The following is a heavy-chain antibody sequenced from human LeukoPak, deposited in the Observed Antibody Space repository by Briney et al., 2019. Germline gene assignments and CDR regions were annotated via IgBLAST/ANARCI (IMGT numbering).Heavy chain of an antibody. Sequence: PSETLSLTCTVSGGSISSYYWSWIRQPPGKGLEWIGYIYYSGSTNYNPSLKSRVTISVDTSKNQFSLKLSSVTAADTAVYYCARHYYGSDSWGQGTLVTVS. D-gene: IGHD3-22*01. CDR1: GGSISSYY. CDR3: ARHYYGSDS. V-gene: IGHV4-59*08. J-gene: IGHJ4*02. CDR2: IYYSGST.